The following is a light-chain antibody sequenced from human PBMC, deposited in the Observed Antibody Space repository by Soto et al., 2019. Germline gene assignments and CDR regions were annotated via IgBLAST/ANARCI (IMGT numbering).Light chain of an antibody. CDR3: QHCNSYSEA. Sequence: DIQMTQSHSTLSGSVGDRVTITCRASQTINSWLAWYQQKPGKAPKLLIYKASTLKSGVPSRFSGSGSGTEFTLSISSLQPDDFATYHCQHCNSYSEAVGQGTKVELK. CDR1: QTINSW. V-gene: IGKV1-5*03. CDR2: KAS. J-gene: IGKJ1*01.